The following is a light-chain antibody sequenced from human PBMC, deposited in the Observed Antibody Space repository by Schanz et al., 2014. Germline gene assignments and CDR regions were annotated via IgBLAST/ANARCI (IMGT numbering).Light chain of an antibody. CDR2: GAS. CDR1: QSVTSN. V-gene: IGKV3-20*01. CDR3: QQYGSSPWT. Sequence: IVLTQSPATLSVSPGERATLSCRASQSVTSNLAWYQQKPGQAPRLVIYGASTRATGIPGRFSGSGSGTDFTLTISRLEPEDFAVYYCQQYGSSPWTFGQGTKVEIK. J-gene: IGKJ1*01.